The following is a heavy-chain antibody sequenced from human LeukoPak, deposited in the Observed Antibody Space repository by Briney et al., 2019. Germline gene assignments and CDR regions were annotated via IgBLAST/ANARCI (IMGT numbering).Heavy chain of an antibody. CDR2: ISSSGSTI. V-gene: IGHV3-48*03. D-gene: IGHD3-16*02. Sequence: GGSLRLSCAASGFTFSSYEMNWVRQAPGKGLEWVSYISSSGSTIYYADSVKGRFTISRDNAKNSLYLQMNSLKTEDTAVYYCTTQYDYVWGSYRYTVLGHWGQGTLVTVSS. CDR3: TTQYDYVWGSYRYTVLGH. CDR1: GFTFSSYE. J-gene: IGHJ4*02.